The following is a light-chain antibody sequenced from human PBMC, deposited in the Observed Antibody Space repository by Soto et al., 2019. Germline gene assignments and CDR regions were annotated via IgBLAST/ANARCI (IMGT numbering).Light chain of an antibody. V-gene: IGKV1-12*01. CDR2: AAS. CDR1: QGISSW. CDR3: QQYYSTPALT. Sequence: DIQMTQSPSSVSASVGDRVTITCRASQGISSWLAWYQQKPGKAPKLLIYAASSLQSGVPSRFSGSGSGTDFTLTILSLQAEDGAVYYCQQYYSTPALTFGGGTTVEIK. J-gene: IGKJ4*01.